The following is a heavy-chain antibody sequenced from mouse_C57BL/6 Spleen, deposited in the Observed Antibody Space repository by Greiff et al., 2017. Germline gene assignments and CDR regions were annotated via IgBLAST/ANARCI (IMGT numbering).Heavy chain of an antibody. J-gene: IGHJ4*01. CDR2: INYDGSST. Sequence: EVMLVESEGGLVQPGSSMKLSCTASGFTFSDYYMAWVRQVPEKGLEWVANINYDGSSTYYLDSLKSRFIISRDNAKNILYLQMSSLKSEDTATYYCARSIYDGYYAYYAMDYWGQGTSVTVSS. CDR1: GFTFSDYY. V-gene: IGHV5-16*01. D-gene: IGHD2-3*01. CDR3: ARSIYDGYYAYYAMDY.